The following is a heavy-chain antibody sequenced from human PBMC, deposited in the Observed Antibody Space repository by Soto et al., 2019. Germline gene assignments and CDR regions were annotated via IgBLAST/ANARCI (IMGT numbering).Heavy chain of an antibody. J-gene: IGHJ4*02. D-gene: IGHD3-9*01. V-gene: IGHV4-39*01. CDR1: GGSISSSSYY. CDR3: ASGYDILTGPRAVDV. CDR2: IYYSGST. Sequence: PSETLSLTCTVSGGSISSSSYYWGWIRQPPGKGLEWIGSIYYSGSTYYNPSLKSRVTISVDTSKNQFSLKLSSVTAADTAVYYCASGYDILTGPRAVDVWGQGTLVTVSS.